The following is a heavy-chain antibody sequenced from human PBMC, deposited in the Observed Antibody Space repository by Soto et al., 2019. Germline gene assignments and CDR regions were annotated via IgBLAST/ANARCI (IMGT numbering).Heavy chain of an antibody. D-gene: IGHD5-12*01. CDR3: ARGEDGYNKASRDY. CDR2: IIPILGIA. CDR1: GSTFSSYT. V-gene: IGHV1-69*02. Sequence: QVQLVQSGAEVKKPGSSVKVSCKASGSTFSSYTISWVRQAPGQGLEWMGRIIPILGIANYAQKFQGRVTITADKSTSTAYMELSSLRSDDTAVYYCARGEDGYNKASRDYWGQGTLVTVSS. J-gene: IGHJ4*02.